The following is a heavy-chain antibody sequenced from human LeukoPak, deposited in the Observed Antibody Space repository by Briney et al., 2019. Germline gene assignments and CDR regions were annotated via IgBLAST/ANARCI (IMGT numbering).Heavy chain of an antibody. D-gene: IGHD1-26*01. CDR2: INPNSGST. CDR3: AMGVGTSAFDI. J-gene: IGHJ3*02. V-gene: IGHV1-46*01. CDR1: GGTFTSYY. Sequence: ASVKVSCKASGGTFTSYYIHWVRQAPGQGLEWMGTINPNSGSTTYAQKVQDGVTMTRDTSTSTVHMELSSLRSEDTAVYYCAMGVGTSAFDIWGQGTMVTVSS.